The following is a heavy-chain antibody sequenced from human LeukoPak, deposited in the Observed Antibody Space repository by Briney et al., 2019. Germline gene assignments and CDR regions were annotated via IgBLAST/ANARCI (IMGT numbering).Heavy chain of an antibody. J-gene: IGHJ4*02. Sequence: HSGGSLRLSCAASGFTFSSYAMSWVRQAPGKGLEWVSAISGSGGSTYYADSVKGRFTISRDNSKNTLYLQMNSLRAEDTAVYYCATQGRHGYNNYYFDYWGQGTLVTVSS. V-gene: IGHV3-23*01. CDR2: ISGSGGST. CDR3: ATQGRHGYNNYYFDY. D-gene: IGHD5-24*01. CDR1: GFTFSSYA.